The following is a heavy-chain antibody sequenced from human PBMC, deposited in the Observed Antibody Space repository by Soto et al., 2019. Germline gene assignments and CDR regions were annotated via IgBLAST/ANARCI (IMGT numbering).Heavy chain of an antibody. CDR3: ARVEYSSGTDPYYFDY. V-gene: IGHV1-69*01. D-gene: IGHD6-19*01. CDR2: IIPIFVTA. J-gene: IGHJ4*02. Sequence: QVQLVQSGAEVKKPGSSVKVSCKASGGTFSSYAISWVRQAPGQGLEWMGGIIPIFVTATYAQKFQGRVTITADESTRTAYMELCSLRSEDTAVYYCARVEYSSGTDPYYFDYWGQGTLVTVSS. CDR1: GGTFSSYA.